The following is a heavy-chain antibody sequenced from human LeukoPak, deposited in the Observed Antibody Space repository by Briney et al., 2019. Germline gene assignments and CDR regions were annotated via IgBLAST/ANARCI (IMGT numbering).Heavy chain of an antibody. CDR2: ISSSNYI. D-gene: IGHD6-19*01. Sequence: GGSLRLSCAASGFTFSIYSMNWVRQAPGKGLEWVSSISSSNYINHADSVKGRFTISRDNAKNSLYLQMNSLRAEDTAVYYCARELVAVSDTVGDFWGQGTLVTVSS. V-gene: IGHV3-21*01. CDR1: GFTFSIYS. CDR3: ARELVAVSDTVGDF. J-gene: IGHJ4*02.